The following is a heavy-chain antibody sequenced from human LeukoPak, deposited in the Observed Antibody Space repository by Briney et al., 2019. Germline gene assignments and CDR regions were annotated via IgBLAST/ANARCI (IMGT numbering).Heavy chain of an antibody. J-gene: IGHJ4*02. CDR2: ISAYNGNT. CDR3: ARVPYCSSTSCYGDY. CDR1: GYTFTSYG. D-gene: IGHD2-2*01. V-gene: IGHV1-18*01. Sequence: ASVKVSCKASGYTFTSYGISWVRQAPRQGLEWIGWISAYNGNTNYAQKLQGRVTMTTDTSTSTAYMELRSLRSDDTAVYYCARVPYCSSTSCYGDYWGQGTLVTVSS.